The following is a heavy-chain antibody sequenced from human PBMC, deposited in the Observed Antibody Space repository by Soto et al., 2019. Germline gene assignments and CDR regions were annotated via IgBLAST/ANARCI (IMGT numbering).Heavy chain of an antibody. CDR2: IDPSDSYT. CDR3: ARLLVPPRAYYYYYGMDV. Sequence: GESLKISCKGSGYSFTSYWISWVRQMPGKGLEWMGRIDPSDSYTNYSPSFQGHVTISADKSISTAYLQWSSLKASDTAMYYCARLLVPPRAYYYYYGMDVWGQGTTVTVSS. J-gene: IGHJ6*02. CDR1: GYSFTSYW. V-gene: IGHV5-10-1*01.